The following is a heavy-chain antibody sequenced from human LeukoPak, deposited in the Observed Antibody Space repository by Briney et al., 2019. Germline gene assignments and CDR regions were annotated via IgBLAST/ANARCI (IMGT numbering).Heavy chain of an antibody. CDR1: GGSVSSSTYY. Sequence: SETLSLTCTVSGGSVSSSTYYWGGIRQPPGRGLEWIGYVYYSGSTYYNPSLRSRVTISVDTSKNQFSLKLSSVTAADTSVYYCARIRNFYDSSGYTYYFDYWGQGNLVTVSS. J-gene: IGHJ4*02. D-gene: IGHD3-22*01. CDR2: VYYSGST. V-gene: IGHV4-39*01. CDR3: ARIRNFYDSSGYTYYFDY.